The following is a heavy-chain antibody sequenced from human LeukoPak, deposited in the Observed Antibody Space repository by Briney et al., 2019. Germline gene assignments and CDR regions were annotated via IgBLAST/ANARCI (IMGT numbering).Heavy chain of an antibody. CDR3: ARATGYYYYYGMDV. CDR1: TGSISSGGYY. V-gene: IGHV4-31*03. CDR2: IYYSGST. J-gene: IGHJ6*02. Sequence: SETLSLTCTVSTGSISSGGYYWSWIRQLPGKGLEWIGYIYYSGSTYYNPSLKSRVTISVDTSKSQFSLKLSSVTAADTAVYYCARATGYYYYYGMDVWGQGTTVTVSS.